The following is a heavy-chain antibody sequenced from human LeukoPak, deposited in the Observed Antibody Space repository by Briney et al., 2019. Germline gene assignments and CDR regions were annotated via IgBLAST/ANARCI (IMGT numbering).Heavy chain of an antibody. CDR1: GFTFSSYR. CDR3: AKWLRVAATYFDY. Sequence: GGSLRLSCAASGFTFSSYRMNWVRQAPGKGLEWVSCISSSSTYIYYADSVKGRFSISRDNAKNTLYLQMNSLGAEDTAVYYCAKWLRVAATYFDYWGQGTLVTVSS. V-gene: IGHV3-21*04. CDR2: ISSSSTYI. D-gene: IGHD5-24*01. J-gene: IGHJ4*02.